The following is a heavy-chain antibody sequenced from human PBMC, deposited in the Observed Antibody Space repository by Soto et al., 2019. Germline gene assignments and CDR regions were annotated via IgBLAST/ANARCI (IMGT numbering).Heavy chain of an antibody. CDR1: GFTFSTYS. D-gene: IGHD3-22*01. Sequence: GGSLRLSCAASGFTFSTYSMNWARQAPGKGLEWVSSISSSSSYIYYADSVKGRFTISRDNAKNSLYLQMNSLRAEDTAVYYCARDLRSTDSSGYYYLDCWGQGTLVTVSS. V-gene: IGHV3-21*01. CDR3: ARDLRSTDSSGYYYLDC. J-gene: IGHJ4*02. CDR2: ISSSSSYI.